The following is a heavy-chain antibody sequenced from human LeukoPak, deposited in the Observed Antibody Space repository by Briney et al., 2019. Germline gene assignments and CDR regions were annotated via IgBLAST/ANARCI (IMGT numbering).Heavy chain of an antibody. D-gene: IGHD2-15*01. CDR3: ASAMVVASIDAFDI. J-gene: IGHJ3*02. CDR2: INPNSGGT. Sequence: GASVKVSCKASGYTFTGYYMHWVRQAPGQGLEWMGRINPNSGGTNYAQKFQGRVTMTRDTYISTAYMELSRLRSDDTAVYYCASAMVVASIDAFDIWGQGTMVTVSS. CDR1: GYTFTGYY. V-gene: IGHV1-2*06.